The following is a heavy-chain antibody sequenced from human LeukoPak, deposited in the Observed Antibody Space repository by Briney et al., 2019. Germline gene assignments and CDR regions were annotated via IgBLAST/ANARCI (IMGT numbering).Heavy chain of an antibody. CDR2: ISWNSHTI. CDR1: GFTFADYA. CDR3: AKAAYYDTSGRYYFDY. D-gene: IGHD3-22*01. Sequence: PGGSLRLSCAASGFTFADYAMHWVRQVPGKGLEWVSGISWNSHTIDYADSVKGRFTIFRDNAKNSLYLQMNSLRPEDMALYYCAKAAYYDTSGRYYFDYWGQGTLVTVSS. J-gene: IGHJ4*02. V-gene: IGHV3-9*03.